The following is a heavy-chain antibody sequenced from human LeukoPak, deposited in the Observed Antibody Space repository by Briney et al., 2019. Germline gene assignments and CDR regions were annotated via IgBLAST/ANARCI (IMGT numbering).Heavy chain of an antibody. D-gene: IGHD6-13*01. CDR2: IYTSGST. Sequence: SETLSLTCTVSGGSISSYYWSWIRQPAGKGLEWIGRIYTSGSTNYNPSLKSRVTISVDTSKNQFSLKLSSVTAADTAVFYCAREGYTSSWYSGYYYFDYWGQGTLVTVSS. CDR3: AREGYTSSWYSGYYYFDY. V-gene: IGHV4-4*07. CDR1: GGSISSYY. J-gene: IGHJ4*02.